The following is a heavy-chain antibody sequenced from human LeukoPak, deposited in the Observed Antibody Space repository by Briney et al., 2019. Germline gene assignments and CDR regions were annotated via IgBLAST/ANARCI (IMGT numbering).Heavy chain of an antibody. J-gene: IGHJ4*02. CDR2: IYYSGST. CDR1: GGSISSYY. Sequence: SETLSLTCTVSGGSISSYYWSWIRQPPGKGLEWIGYIYYSGSTNYNPSLKSRVTISVDTSKNQFSLKLSSVTAADTAVYYCARLSGEYSGSSIWGQGTLVTVSS. CDR3: ARLSGEYSGSSI. D-gene: IGHD1-26*01. V-gene: IGHV4-59*01.